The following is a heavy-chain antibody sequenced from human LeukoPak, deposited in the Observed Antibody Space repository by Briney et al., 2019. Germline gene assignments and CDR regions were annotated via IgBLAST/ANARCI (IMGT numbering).Heavy chain of an antibody. CDR1: GGSISSSGNY. CDR2: ISYSGST. V-gene: IGHV4-39*01. CDR3: PRGIAVAANWFDL. Sequence: SETLSLTCTVSGGSISSSGNYCGWIRQPPGKGLEWIGSISYSGSTYYNPSLKSRVTISLDTSKNQFSLKLSSVTAADTAVYYCPRGIAVAANWFDLWGQGTLVTVSS. J-gene: IGHJ5*02. D-gene: IGHD6-19*01.